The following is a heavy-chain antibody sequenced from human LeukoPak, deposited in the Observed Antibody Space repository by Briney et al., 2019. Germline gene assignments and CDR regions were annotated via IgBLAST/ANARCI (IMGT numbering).Heavy chain of an antibody. CDR3: ARTTFRVADNWFDP. V-gene: IGHV4-30-4*01. D-gene: IGHD2/OR15-2a*01. Sequence: SETLSLTCTVSGGSISSGDYYWSWIRQPPGKGLEWIGYIYYSGSTYYNPSLKSRVTISVDTSKNQFSLKLSSVTAADTAVYYCARTTFRVADNWFDPWGQGTLVTVSS. CDR2: IYYSGST. CDR1: GGSISSGDYY. J-gene: IGHJ5*02.